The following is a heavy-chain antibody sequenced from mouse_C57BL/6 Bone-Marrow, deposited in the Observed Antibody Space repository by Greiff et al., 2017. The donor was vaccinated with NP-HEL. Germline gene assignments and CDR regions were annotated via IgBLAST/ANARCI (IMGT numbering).Heavy chain of an antibody. CDR2: IDPENGDT. D-gene: IGHD3-2*02. J-gene: IGHJ3*01. V-gene: IGHV14-4*01. Sequence: EVQLQQSGAELVRPGASVKLSCTASGFNIKDDYMHWVKQRPEQGLEWIGWIDPENGDTEYASKFQGKATITADTSSNTAYLQLSSLTSEDTAVYYCTTLGQLRLAWFAYWGQGTLVTVSA. CDR3: TTLGQLRLAWFAY. CDR1: GFNIKDDY.